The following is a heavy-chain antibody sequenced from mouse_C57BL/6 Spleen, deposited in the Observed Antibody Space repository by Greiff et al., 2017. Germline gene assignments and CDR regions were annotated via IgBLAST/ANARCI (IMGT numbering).Heavy chain of an antibody. CDR1: GYAFTNYL. Sequence: VQLQQSGAELVRPGTSVKVSCKASGYAFTNYLIEWVKQRPGQGLEWIGVINPGSGGTNYNEKFKGKATLTADKSSSTAYMQLSSLTSEDSAVYFCARGNTVGGDFDVWGTGTTVTVSS. CDR3: ARGNTVGGDFDV. J-gene: IGHJ1*03. D-gene: IGHD1-1*01. CDR2: INPGSGGT. V-gene: IGHV1-54*01.